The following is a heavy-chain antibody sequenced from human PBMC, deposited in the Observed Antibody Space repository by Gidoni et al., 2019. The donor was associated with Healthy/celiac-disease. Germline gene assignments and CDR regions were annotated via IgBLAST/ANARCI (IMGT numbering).Heavy chain of an antibody. CDR3: ARARRSRIAAAGTNRNVVDY. Sequence: QVQLVESGGGLVKPGGSLRLSCAASGFTFSDYYMSWIRQAPGKGLEWVSYISSSSSYTNYADSVKGRFTISRDNAKNSLYLQMNSLRAEDTAVYYCARARRSRIAAAGTNRNVVDYWGQGTLVTVSS. CDR2: ISSSSSYT. D-gene: IGHD6-13*01. V-gene: IGHV3-11*06. J-gene: IGHJ4*02. CDR1: GFTFSDYY.